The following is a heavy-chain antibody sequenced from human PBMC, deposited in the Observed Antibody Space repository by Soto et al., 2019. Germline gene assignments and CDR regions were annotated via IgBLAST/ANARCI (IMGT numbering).Heavy chain of an antibody. V-gene: IGHV3-30-3*01. J-gene: IGHJ4*02. CDR1: GFSFSNFG. CDR2: ISYDGSNL. Sequence: QVQLVESGGRVVQPGTSLRLSCAASGFSFSNFGLHWVRQAPGQGLEWVAFISYDGSNLYYADSVKCRFIVSRDDSTNTLYLQMNSLTSEDTAIYYCARGVTMVRGVTGSDYWGQGTLVTVSS. CDR3: ARGVTMVRGVTGSDY. D-gene: IGHD3-10*01.